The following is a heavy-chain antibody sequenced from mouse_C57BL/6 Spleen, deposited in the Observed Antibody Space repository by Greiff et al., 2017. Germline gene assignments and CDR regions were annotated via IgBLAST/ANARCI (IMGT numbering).Heavy chain of an antibody. D-gene: IGHD1-1*01. J-gene: IGHJ4*01. CDR1: GYSFTGYF. V-gene: IGHV1-20*01. CDR3: ARFGSSYYYAMDY. Sequence: VQLQQSGPELVKPGDSVKISCKASGYSFTGYFMNWVMQSHGKSLEWIGRINPYNGDTFYNQKFKGKATLTVDKSSSTAQMELRSLTSEDSAVYYCARFGSSYYYAMDYWGQGTSVTVSS. CDR2: INPYNGDT.